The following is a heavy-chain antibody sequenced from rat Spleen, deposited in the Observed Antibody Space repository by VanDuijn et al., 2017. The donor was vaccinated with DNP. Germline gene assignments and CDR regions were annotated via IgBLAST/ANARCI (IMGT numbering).Heavy chain of an antibody. J-gene: IGHJ2*01. CDR3: AKGPNYGGWSDYFDY. D-gene: IGHD1-11*01. Sequence: EVKLVESGGGLVQPGRSLKLSCAASEFNFNDYWMGWVRQAPGKGLGWIGQISKDSRTIDYIPSLKEKITISRDNAQNTLYLQMSKLGSEDTAIYYCAKGPNYGGWSDYFDYWGQGVMVTVSS. CDR1: EFNFNDYW. V-gene: IGHV4-2*01. CDR2: ISKDSRTI.